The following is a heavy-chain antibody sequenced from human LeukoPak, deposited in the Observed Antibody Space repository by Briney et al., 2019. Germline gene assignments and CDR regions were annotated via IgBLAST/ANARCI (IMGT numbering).Heavy chain of an antibody. V-gene: IGHV4-4*07. J-gene: IGHJ4*02. Sequence: SETLSLTCTVSGGSISGYYWGWIRQSAGKGLEWIGRVHTSESTSYNPSLKSRVTVSVDTSKNQFSLKLSSVTAADTAVYYCARGKALSGTYYYYFDYWGQGTLVTVSS. CDR1: GGSISGYY. D-gene: IGHD1-26*01. CDR2: VHTSEST. CDR3: ARGKALSGTYYYYFDY.